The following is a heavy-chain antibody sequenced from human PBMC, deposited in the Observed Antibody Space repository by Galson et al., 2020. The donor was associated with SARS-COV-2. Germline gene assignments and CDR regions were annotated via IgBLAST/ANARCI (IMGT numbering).Heavy chain of an antibody. V-gene: IGHV4-39*07. Sequence: SQTLSLTCTVSGGSISSSSYCWGWIRQPPGKGLEWIGSIYYSGSTYYNPSLKSPVTISLDTSKNQLSLKLSSVTAADTAVYYCAREFLAARGWFDPWGQGTLVTVSS. CDR1: GGSISSSSYC. CDR2: IYYSGST. J-gene: IGHJ5*02. D-gene: IGHD2-15*01. CDR3: AREFLAARGWFDP.